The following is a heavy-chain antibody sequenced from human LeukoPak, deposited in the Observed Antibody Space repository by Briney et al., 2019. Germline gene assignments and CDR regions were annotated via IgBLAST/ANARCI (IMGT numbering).Heavy chain of an antibody. CDR2: IYYSGST. CDR1: GGSISSYY. J-gene: IGHJ5*02. D-gene: IGHD4-17*01. Sequence: PSETLSLTCTVSGGSISSYYWSWIRQPPGKGPEWIGYIYYSGSTNYNPSLKSRVTISVDTSKNQFSLKLSSVTAADTAVYYCARRSNDYGDYERWFDPWGQGALVTVSS. V-gene: IGHV4-59*08. CDR3: ARRSNDYGDYERWFDP.